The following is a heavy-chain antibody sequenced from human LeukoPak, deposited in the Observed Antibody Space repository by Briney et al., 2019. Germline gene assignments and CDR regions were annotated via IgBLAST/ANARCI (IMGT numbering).Heavy chain of an antibody. D-gene: IGHD2-21*01. CDR1: GGTFSSYA. Sequence: GASVKVSCKASGGTFSSYAISWVRQAPGQGLEWMGRTIPILGIANYAQKFQGRVTITADKSTSTAYMELSSLRSEDTAVYYCARVGYAYCLDVWGQGSMVSVSS. CDR3: ARVGYAYCLDV. V-gene: IGHV1-69*04. J-gene: IGHJ3*01. CDR2: TIPILGIA.